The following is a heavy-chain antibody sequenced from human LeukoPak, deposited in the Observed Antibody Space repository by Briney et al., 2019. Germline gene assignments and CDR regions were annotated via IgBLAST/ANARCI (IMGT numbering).Heavy chain of an antibody. CDR3: AELGITMIGGV. J-gene: IGHJ6*04. Sequence: GGSLRLSCAASGFTFSDYAMHWVRQAPGKGLEWVSSISSSSSYIYYADSVKGRFTISRDNAKNSLYLQMNSLRAEDTAVYYCAELGITMIGGVWGKGTTVTTSS. CDR1: GFTFSDYA. CDR2: ISSSSSYI. V-gene: IGHV3-21*01. D-gene: IGHD3-10*02.